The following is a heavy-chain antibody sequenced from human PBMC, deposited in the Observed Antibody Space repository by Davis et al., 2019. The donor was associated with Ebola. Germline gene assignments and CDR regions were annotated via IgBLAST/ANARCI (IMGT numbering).Heavy chain of an antibody. CDR1: DGSISSYY. CDR3: ATQYSNGWFDT. J-gene: IGHJ5*02. V-gene: IGHV4-59*01. D-gene: IGHD4-11*01. Sequence: MPSETLSLTCTVSDGSISSYYWSWIRQPPGKGLEWIGYIHYSGSTSKNPSLKSRVTMSVDTSKNQFSLKLTSVTAADTAVYYCATQYSNGWFDTWGQGMQVTVSS. CDR2: IHYSGST.